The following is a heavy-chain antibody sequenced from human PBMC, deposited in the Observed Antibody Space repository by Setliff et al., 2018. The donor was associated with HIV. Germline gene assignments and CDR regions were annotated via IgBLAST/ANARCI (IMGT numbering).Heavy chain of an antibody. CDR2: VDPEDGET. CDR3: ATLGYDVDY. D-gene: IGHD2-2*01. CDR1: GYTFTDYY. Sequence: ASVKVSCKASGYTFTDYYIHWVQLAPGKGLEWMGRVDPEDGETIYAEKFRGRVTITADMSTDTAYMELRSLRSEDTAFYYCATLGYDVDYWGQGTLVTVSS. V-gene: IGHV1-69-2*01. J-gene: IGHJ4*02.